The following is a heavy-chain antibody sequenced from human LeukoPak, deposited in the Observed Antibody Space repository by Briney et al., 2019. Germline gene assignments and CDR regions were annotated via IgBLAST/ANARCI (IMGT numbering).Heavy chain of an antibody. D-gene: IGHD4-11*01. J-gene: IGHJ6*03. V-gene: IGHV4-38-2*02. CDR2: IYYSGST. CDR1: GYSISSGYY. CDR3: ARDTVTTYYYYMDV. Sequence: PSETLSLTCTVSGYSISSGYYWGWIRQSPGKGLEWIGSIYYSGSTYYNPSLKSRVTISVDTSKNQFSLKLSSVTAADTAVYYCARDTVTTYYYYMDVWGKGTTVTVSS.